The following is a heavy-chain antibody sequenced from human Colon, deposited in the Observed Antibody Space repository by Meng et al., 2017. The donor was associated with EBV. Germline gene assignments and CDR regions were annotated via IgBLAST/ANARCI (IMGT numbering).Heavy chain of an antibody. J-gene: IGHJ4*02. V-gene: IGHV4-34*01. CDR3: ARVPTTGYKDH. Sequence: LLQQWGAGLLKSSETLSLTCTVNGGSFSGYVWSWVRQPPGKGMEWIGEVSHPGSANYNPSLKSRVTISVDASEKQFSLRLTSVTAADSAVYYCARVPTTGYKDHWGQGTLVTVSS. CDR2: VSHPGSA. CDR1: GGSFSGYV. D-gene: IGHD3-9*01.